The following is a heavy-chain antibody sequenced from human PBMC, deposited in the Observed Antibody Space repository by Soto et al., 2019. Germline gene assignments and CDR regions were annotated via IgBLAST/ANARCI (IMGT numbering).Heavy chain of an antibody. CDR2: ISYDRSNK. J-gene: IGHJ1*01. Sequence: QVQLVESGGGVVQPGMSLRLSCAASGFTFSSYAMHWVRQAPGKGLEWVAVISYDRSNKYYADSVKGRFSISRDNSKNTLYLQMNSLRAEDTAVYYCARDPYYYDNSGYYACYFQHLGQGTLVTVSS. D-gene: IGHD3-22*01. CDR1: GFTFSSYA. V-gene: IGHV3-30-3*01. CDR3: ARDPYYYDNSGYYACYFQH.